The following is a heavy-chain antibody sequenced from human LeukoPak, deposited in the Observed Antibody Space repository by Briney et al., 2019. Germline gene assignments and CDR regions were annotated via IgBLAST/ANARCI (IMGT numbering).Heavy chain of an antibody. CDR3: ARDHSVAECSGGSCYSPTDY. CDR2: INPSGGGT. Sequence: ASVKVSCKASGYTFISYFVHWVRQAPGQGLEWMGIINPSGGGTGYAQKFQDRITMTRDTSTSTVYMELSSLRSEDTAVYYCARDHSVAECSGGSCYSPTDYWGQGTLVTVSS. D-gene: IGHD2-15*01. CDR1: GYTFISYF. V-gene: IGHV1-46*01. J-gene: IGHJ4*02.